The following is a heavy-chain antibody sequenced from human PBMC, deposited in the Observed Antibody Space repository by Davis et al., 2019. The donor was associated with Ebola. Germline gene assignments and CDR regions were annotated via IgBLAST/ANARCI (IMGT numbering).Heavy chain of an antibody. CDR1: GFTFSSYS. Sequence: GESLKISCAASGFTFSSYSMNWVRQAPGKGLEWVSYISSSSSTIYYADSVKGRFTISRDNAKNSLYLQMNSLRDEDTAVYYCARVRGGSCQASVYWGQGTLVTVSS. V-gene: IGHV3-48*02. CDR3: ARVRGGSCQASVY. J-gene: IGHJ4*02. CDR2: ISSSSSTI. D-gene: IGHD2-15*01.